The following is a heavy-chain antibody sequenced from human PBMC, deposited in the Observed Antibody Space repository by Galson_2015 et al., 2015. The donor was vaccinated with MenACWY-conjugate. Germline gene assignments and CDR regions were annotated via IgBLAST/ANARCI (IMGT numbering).Heavy chain of an antibody. CDR1: GGTFSSYV. CDR2: IIPILGIA. CDR3: ARDRMYYYDSSGYSAVDY. J-gene: IGHJ4*02. D-gene: IGHD3-22*01. V-gene: IGHV1-69*04. Sequence: SVKVSCKASGGTFSSYVISWVRQAPGQGLEWMGRIIPILGIANYAQKFQGRVTITADKSTSTAYMELSSLRSEDTAVYYCARDRMYYYDSSGYSAVDYWGQGTLVTVSS.